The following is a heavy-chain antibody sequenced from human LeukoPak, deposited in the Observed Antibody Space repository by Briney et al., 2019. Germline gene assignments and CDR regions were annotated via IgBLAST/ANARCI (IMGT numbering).Heavy chain of an antibody. CDR1: GGTFSSYA. D-gene: IGHD2-2*01. CDR2: IIPIFGTA. J-gene: IGHJ5*02. V-gene: IGHV1-69*05. Sequence: GASVKVSCKASGGTFSSYAISWVRQAPGQGLEWMEGIIPIFGTANYAQKFQGGVTITTDESMSTAYMELSSLRSEDTAVYYCARNIVVVPAANAGAVAAHGWFDPWGQGTLVTVSS. CDR3: ARNIVVVPAANAGAVAAHGWFDP.